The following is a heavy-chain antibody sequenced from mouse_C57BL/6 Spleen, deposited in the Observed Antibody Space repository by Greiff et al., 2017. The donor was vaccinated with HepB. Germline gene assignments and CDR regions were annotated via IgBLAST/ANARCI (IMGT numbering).Heavy chain of an antibody. D-gene: IGHD2-2*01. CDR1: GYTFTDYE. V-gene: IGHV1-15*01. CDR2: IDPETGGT. CDR3: YGYP. J-gene: IGHJ3*01. Sequence: VKVVESGAELVRPGASVTLSCKASGYTFTDYEMHWVKQTPVHGLEWIGAIDPETGGTAYNQKFKGKAILTADKSSSTAYMELRSLTSEDSAVYYCYGYPWGQGTLVTVSA.